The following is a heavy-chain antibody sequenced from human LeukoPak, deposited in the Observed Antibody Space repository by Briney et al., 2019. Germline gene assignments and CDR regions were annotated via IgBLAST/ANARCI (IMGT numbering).Heavy chain of an antibody. D-gene: IGHD3-16*01. J-gene: IGHJ6*02. V-gene: IGHV3-30*04. Sequence: PGGSLRLSCAASGFAFSTYPICWVRQAPGKGLEWVAVISYDGSKMYYADSVKGRFTISRDNAMNTLYLQMSNLRAEDTAVYFCARGGGLDVWGQGATVTVSS. CDR1: GFAFSTYP. CDR2: ISYDGSKM. CDR3: ARGGGLDV.